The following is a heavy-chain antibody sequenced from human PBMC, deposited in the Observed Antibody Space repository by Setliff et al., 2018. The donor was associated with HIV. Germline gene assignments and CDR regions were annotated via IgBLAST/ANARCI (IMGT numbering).Heavy chain of an antibody. J-gene: IGHJ4*02. D-gene: IGHD4-17*01. CDR2: MNSKGES. V-gene: IGHV4-39*02. CDR3: AAFFVTPLMTQDF. Sequence: SETLSLTCTVSGGSIRVDNYFWGWIRQPPGKGLEWIGIMNSKGESFYNASFTNGVLISIDTSRNRFSLKMTSMTAADTAVYYCAAFFVTPLMTQDFWGQGTLVTVSS. CDR1: GGSIRVDNYF.